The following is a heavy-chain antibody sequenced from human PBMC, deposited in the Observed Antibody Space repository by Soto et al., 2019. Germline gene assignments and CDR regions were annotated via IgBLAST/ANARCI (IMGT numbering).Heavy chain of an antibody. J-gene: IGHJ4*01. D-gene: IGHD3-16*01. V-gene: IGHV1-46*01. CDR3: ANFGCYF. CDR2: INPSGGST. Sequence: APVKLYWKGAGDTLTRHYMHLVRQPPRQELEWMGIINPSGGSTSYAQKFQGRVTMTRDTSTSTVYMELSSLRSEDTAVYYCANFGCYF. CDR1: GDTLTRHY.